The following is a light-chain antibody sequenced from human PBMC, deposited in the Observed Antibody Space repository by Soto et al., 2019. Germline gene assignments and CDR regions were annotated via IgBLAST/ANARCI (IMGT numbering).Light chain of an antibody. V-gene: IGKV3-20*01. CDR3: QQSGSSFYT. CDR2: GAS. CDR1: QSVSSAY. Sequence: EIVLTQSPGTLSLSPGERATLSSRACQSVSSAYLAWYQQIPGQAPRLLIYGASSRATGIPDRFSGSGSGTDFTLTISGLEPEDFAVYYCQQSGSSFYTFGQGTKLEI. J-gene: IGKJ2*01.